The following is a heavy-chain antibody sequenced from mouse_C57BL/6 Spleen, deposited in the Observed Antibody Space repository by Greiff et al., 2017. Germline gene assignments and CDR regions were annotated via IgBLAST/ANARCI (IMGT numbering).Heavy chain of an antibody. J-gene: IGHJ2*01. D-gene: IGHD3-3*01. CDR1: GYTFTSYW. CDR3: ARRRASYFDD. Sequence: QVQLQQSGAELVRPGSSVKLSCKASGYTFTSYWMDWVKQRPGQGLEWIGNIYPSDSETHYNQKFKDKATLTVDKSSSTAYMQLSSLTSEDSAVYYCARRRASYFDDWGQGTTLTVSS. V-gene: IGHV1-61*01. CDR2: IYPSDSET.